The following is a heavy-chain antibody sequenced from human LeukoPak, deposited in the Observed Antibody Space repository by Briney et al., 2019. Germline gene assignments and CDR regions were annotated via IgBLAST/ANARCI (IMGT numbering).Heavy chain of an antibody. CDR3: ARDNYDSSGYYFD. CDR1: GFTFSSYE. CDR2: ISSSGSTI. D-gene: IGHD3-22*01. J-gene: IGHJ4*02. V-gene: IGHV3-48*03. Sequence: GGSLRLSCAASGFTFSSYEMNWVRQAPGKGLEWVSYISSSGSTIYYEDSVKGRFTISRDNAKNSLYLQMNSLRAEDTAVYYCARDNYDSSGYYFDWGQGTVVSVSS.